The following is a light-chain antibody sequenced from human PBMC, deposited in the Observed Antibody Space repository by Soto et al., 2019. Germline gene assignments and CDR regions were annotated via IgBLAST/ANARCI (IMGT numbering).Light chain of an antibody. J-gene: IGKJ1*01. CDR3: QQYNNWPPWT. CDR1: RSVTGN. V-gene: IGKV3-15*01. CDR2: HAS. Sequence: EIVLTQSPATLSVSPGESATLSCRASRSVTGNLAWFQHKPGQAPRLLIYHASIRATGVPARFRGSGSEPDFTLTTSSLQSEDFALYYCQQYNNWPPWTFGQGKKVEI.